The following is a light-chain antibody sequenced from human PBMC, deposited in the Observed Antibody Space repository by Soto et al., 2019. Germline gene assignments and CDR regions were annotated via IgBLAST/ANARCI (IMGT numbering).Light chain of an antibody. J-gene: IGLJ2*01. V-gene: IGLV3-21*02. CDR3: QVWDNNSDHVV. Sequence: SYELAQPPSVSVARGQTARITCGGHNIRSKSVHWYQQRPGQAPVQVVYDDGDRPSWIPERFSGSNSGNTATLTISRVEAGDEADYYCQVWDNNSDHVVYGGGTKLTVL. CDR2: DDG. CDR1: NIRSKS.